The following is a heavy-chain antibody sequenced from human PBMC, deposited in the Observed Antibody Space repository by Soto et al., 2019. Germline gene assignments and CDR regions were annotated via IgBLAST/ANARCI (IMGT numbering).Heavy chain of an antibody. Sequence: QVQLQESGPGLVKPSQTLSLTCTVSGGSISSGGYYWSWIRQHPGKGLEWIGYIYYSGSTYYNPSLKRGVNISVDTYKNQFSLKLSSVTAADTAVYYCARDRIVIGSRWFDPWGQGTLVTVSS. D-gene: IGHD2-21*01. CDR1: GGSISSGGYY. CDR3: ARDRIVIGSRWFDP. V-gene: IGHV4-31*03. J-gene: IGHJ5*02. CDR2: IYYSGST.